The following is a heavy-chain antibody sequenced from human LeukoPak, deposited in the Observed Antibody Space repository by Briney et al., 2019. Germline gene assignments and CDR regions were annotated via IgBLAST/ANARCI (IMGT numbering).Heavy chain of an antibody. D-gene: IGHD1-26*01. J-gene: IGHJ4*02. CDR1: GFTFSSYG. Sequence: GGSLRLSCAASGFTFSSYGMSWVRQAPGKGLEWVSAISGSGGSTYYADSVKGRFTISRDYSKNTLYLQMSSLRAEDTAVYYCAREVGSFDYWGQGTLVTVSS. CDR3: AREVGSFDY. CDR2: ISGSGGST. V-gene: IGHV3-23*01.